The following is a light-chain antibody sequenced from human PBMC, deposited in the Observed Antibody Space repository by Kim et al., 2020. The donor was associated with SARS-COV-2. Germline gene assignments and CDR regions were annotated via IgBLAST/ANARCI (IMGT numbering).Light chain of an antibody. Sequence: ASVGHTVTPTRQASQTISSWLAWYQQKPGKAPNLLIYYASTLQTGVSSRFSGTGSGTEFTLTISSLQPDDFATYYCQQYETSSFTFGPGTKVDIK. J-gene: IGKJ3*01. V-gene: IGKV1-5*03. CDR3: QQYETSSFT. CDR1: QTISSW. CDR2: YAS.